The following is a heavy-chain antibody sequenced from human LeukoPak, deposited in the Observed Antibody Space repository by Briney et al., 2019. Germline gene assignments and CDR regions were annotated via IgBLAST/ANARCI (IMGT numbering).Heavy chain of an antibody. D-gene: IGHD1-26*01. J-gene: IGHJ4*02. CDR1: GFTFSSYA. CDR3: ASTHSFLFDY. CDR2: ISYDGSNK. Sequence: GGSLRLSCAASGFTFSSYAMHWVRQAPGKGLEWVAVISYDGSNKYYADSVKGRFTISRDNSKNTLYLQMNSLRAEDTAAYYCASTHSFLFDYWGQGTLVTVSS. V-gene: IGHV3-30*04.